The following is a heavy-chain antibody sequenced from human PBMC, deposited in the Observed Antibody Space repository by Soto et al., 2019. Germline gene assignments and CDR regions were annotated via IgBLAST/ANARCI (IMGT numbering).Heavy chain of an antibody. CDR2: ISSSSSYI. Sequence: GGSLRLSCAASGFTFSSYSMNWVRQAPGKGLEWVSSISSSSSYIYYADSVKGRFTISRDNAKNSLYLQMNSLRAEDTTVYYCASRVEYSLDYWGQGTLVTVSS. CDR1: GFTFSSYS. D-gene: IGHD6-6*01. CDR3: ASRVEYSLDY. V-gene: IGHV3-21*01. J-gene: IGHJ4*02.